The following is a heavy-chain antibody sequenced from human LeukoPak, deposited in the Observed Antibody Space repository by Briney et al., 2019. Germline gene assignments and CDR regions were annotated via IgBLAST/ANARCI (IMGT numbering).Heavy chain of an antibody. CDR3: AKDGGSTSYYYYMDV. D-gene: IGHD2-15*01. Sequence: GGSLRLSCAASGFTFCDYAMHWVRQAPGKGLEWVSGISWNSVSIGYADSVKGRFTISRDNAKNSLYLQMNSLRAEDTALYYCAKDGGSTSYYYYMDVWGKGTTVTISS. CDR1: GFTFCDYA. CDR2: ISWNSVSI. V-gene: IGHV3-9*01. J-gene: IGHJ6*03.